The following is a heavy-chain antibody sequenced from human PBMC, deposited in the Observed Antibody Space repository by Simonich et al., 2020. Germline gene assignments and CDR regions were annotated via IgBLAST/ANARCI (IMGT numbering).Heavy chain of an antibody. J-gene: IGHJ3*02. CDR3: ARSTTGTTAFDI. D-gene: IGHD1-1*01. CDR2: ISANKGNT. CDR1: GYTFTSYG. V-gene: IGHV1-18*01. Sequence: QVQLVQSGAEVKKPGASVKVSCKASGYTFTSYGIGWVRQAPGQGRGEMGGISANKGNTNHAQKLQGRVTMTTDTSTSTAYMELRSLRSEDTAVYYWARSTTGTTAFDIWGQGTMVTVSS.